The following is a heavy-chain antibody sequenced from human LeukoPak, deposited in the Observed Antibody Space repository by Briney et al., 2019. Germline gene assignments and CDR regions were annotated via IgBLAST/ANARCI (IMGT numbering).Heavy chain of an antibody. CDR2: IYHSGST. J-gene: IGHJ4*02. D-gene: IGHD2-2*01. CDR1: GGSISSGGYY. V-gene: IGHV4-30-2*01. CDR3: ARVQLAYCSSTSCPGLFDY. Sequence: SQTLSLTCTVSGGSISSGGYYWSWIRQPPGKGLEWIGYIYHSGSTYYNPSLKSRVTISVDRSKNQFSLKLSSVTAADTAVYYCARVQLAYCSSTSCPGLFDYWGQGTLVTVSS.